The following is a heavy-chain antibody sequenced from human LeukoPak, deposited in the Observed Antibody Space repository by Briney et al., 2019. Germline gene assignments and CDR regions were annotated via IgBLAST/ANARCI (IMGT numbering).Heavy chain of an antibody. CDR3: AKGSTVGAQPDY. Sequence: PGGSLRLSRAASGFTFSSYAMIWVRQAPGKGLEWVSIILAGSSTYYTDSVKGRFTIPRDNSKNTLYLQMDSLRAEDTAVYYCAKGSTVGAQPDYWGQGTLVTVSS. D-gene: IGHD4-23*01. V-gene: IGHV3-23*01. J-gene: IGHJ4*02. CDR1: GFTFSSYA. CDR2: ILAGSST.